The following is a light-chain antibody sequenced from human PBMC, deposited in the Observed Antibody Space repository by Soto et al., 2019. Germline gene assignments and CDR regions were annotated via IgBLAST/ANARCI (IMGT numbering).Light chain of an antibody. CDR2: AAS. J-gene: IGKJ1*01. V-gene: IGKV1-39*01. CDR3: QQSFTTPRT. Sequence: DIQLTQSPSSLSASVGDRLTITCRASQSISSYLNWYRQTPGKAPKVLIFAASNLQSGVPSRFSCSGSGTDFTLTITSLQPEDFATYYCQQSFTTPRTFGQGTRVEIK. CDR1: QSISSY.